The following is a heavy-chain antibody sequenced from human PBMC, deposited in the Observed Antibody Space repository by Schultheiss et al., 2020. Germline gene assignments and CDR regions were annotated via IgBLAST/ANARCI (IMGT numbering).Heavy chain of an antibody. V-gene: IGHV3-66*01. CDR3: ARDKGGGSSYGSDH. CDR1: GFTVSSNH. J-gene: IGHJ4*02. D-gene: IGHD4-17*01. Sequence: GESLKISCAASGFTVSSNHMSWVRQAPGKGPEWVSIIYSGDSTNYAVSVKGRFTISRDNSKNTVYLQMNSLRAEDTAVYYCARDKGGGSSYGSDHWGQGTLVTVSS. CDR2: IYSGDST.